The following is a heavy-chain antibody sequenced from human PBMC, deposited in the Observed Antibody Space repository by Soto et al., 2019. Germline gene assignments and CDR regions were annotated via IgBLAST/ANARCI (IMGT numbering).Heavy chain of an antibody. D-gene: IGHD3-22*01. Sequence: AGGSLRLSCAASGFTFSNAWMSWVRQAPGKGLEWVGRIKSKTDGGTTDYAAPVKGRFTISRDDSKNTLYLQMNSLKTEDTAVYYCTTDLGYELDPPFDYWGQGTLVTVSS. CDR1: GFTFSNAW. CDR2: IKSKTDGGTT. V-gene: IGHV3-15*01. J-gene: IGHJ4*02. CDR3: TTDLGYELDPPFDY.